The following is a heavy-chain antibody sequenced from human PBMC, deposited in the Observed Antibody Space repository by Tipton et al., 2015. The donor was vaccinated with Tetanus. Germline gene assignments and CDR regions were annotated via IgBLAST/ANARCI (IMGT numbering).Heavy chain of an antibody. CDR2: ISYDGSNK. CDR1: GFTFSSYG. J-gene: IGHJ6*02. CDR3: AKDIATSKGGDWNRMRYGMDV. V-gene: IGHV3-30*18. Sequence: SLRLSCAASGFTFSSYGMHWVRQAPGKGLEWVAVISYDGSNKYYADSVKGRFTISRDNSKNTLYLQMNSLRAEDTAVYYCAKDIATSKGGDWNRMRYGMDVWGQGTTVTVSS. D-gene: IGHD1-1*01.